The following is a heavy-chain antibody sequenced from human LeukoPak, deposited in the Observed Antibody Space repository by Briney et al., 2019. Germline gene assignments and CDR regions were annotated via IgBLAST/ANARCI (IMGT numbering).Heavy chain of an antibody. CDR3: GNRGSSSGYYDY. V-gene: IGHV3-23*01. J-gene: IGHJ4*02. CDR1: GFTVSSNY. D-gene: IGHD3-22*01. CDR2: ISGSGGSS. Sequence: GGSLRLSCAASGFTVSSNYMTWVRQAPGKGLEWVSAISGSGGSSYYADSVKGRFTISRDNSKNALYLQMNSLTAEDTAVYYCGNRGSSSGYYDYWGQGTLVTVSS.